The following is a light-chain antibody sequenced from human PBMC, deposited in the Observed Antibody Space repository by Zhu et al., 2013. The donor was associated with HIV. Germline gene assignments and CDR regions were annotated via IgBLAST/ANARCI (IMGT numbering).Light chain of an antibody. CDR3: GSWDATLGGFV. V-gene: IGLV1-51*01. CDR2: DDN. CDR1: SSNIGKYY. Sequence: QSVLTQPPSVSGAPGMTVSISCSGSSSNIGKYYVSWYQQLPGTAPKRLIFDDNRRPSGIPDRFSGSKSGTSATLAITGLQAGDEADYYCGSWDATLGGFVFGTGTKVSVL. J-gene: IGLJ1*01.